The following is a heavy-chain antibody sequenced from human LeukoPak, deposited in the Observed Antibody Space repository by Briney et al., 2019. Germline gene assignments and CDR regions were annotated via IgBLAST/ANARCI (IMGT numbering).Heavy chain of an antibody. J-gene: IGHJ3*02. V-gene: IGHV3-30*18. CDR1: GFPFSGYG. CDR2: ISYDGNNK. Sequence: GSLRLSCASSGFPFSGYGMHWVRQAPGKGLEWLAVISYDGNNKYYADPVQGRFTVSRDNFKNTLYLQMNSLRAEDTAVYYCAKGDYGGNVHAFDIWGQGTRVTVSS. CDR3: AKGDYGGNVHAFDI. D-gene: IGHD4-23*01.